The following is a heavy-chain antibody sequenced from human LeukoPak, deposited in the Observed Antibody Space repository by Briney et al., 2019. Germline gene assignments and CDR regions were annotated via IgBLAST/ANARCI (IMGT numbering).Heavy chain of an antibody. CDR1: GFSFSVYS. D-gene: IGHD4-23*01. J-gene: IGHJ4*02. CDR3: ASYGGFTSATLVDLL. Sequence: GGSLRLSCAASGFSFSVYSMNWVRQAPGKGLEWVSSISSRSYTDYADSMRGRFTISRDNAKNSLFLQMNSLRAEDTAVYYCASYGGFTSATLVDLLWGQGTLVTVSS. CDR2: ISSRSYT. V-gene: IGHV3-69-1*01.